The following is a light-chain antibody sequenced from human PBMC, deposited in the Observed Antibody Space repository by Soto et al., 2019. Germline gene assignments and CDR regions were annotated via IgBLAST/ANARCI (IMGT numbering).Light chain of an antibody. V-gene: IGKV3-11*01. CDR3: QQRSNWPPDSS. J-gene: IGKJ3*01. CDR2: DAS. CDR1: QSVSSY. Sequence: EIVLTQSPATLSLSPGERATLSCRASQSVSSYLAWYQQKPGQAPRLLIYDASNRATGIPARFSGSGSGTDFTLTISSLEPEDFAVYYCQQRSNWPPDSSFGRGTKVDIK.